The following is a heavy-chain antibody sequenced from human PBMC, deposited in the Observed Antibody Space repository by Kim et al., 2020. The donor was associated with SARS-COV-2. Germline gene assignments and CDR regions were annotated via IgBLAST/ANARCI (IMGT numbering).Heavy chain of an antibody. CDR2: INHSGST. Sequence: SETLSLTCAVYGGSFSGYYWSWIRQPPGKGLEWIGEINHSGSTNYNPSLKSRVTISVDTSKNQFSLKLSSVTAADTAVYYCARGATTMVRGVKASYYYYYGMDVWGQGTTVTVSS. D-gene: IGHD3-10*01. CDR3: ARGATTMVRGVKASYYYYYGMDV. V-gene: IGHV4-34*01. CDR1: GGSFSGYY. J-gene: IGHJ6*02.